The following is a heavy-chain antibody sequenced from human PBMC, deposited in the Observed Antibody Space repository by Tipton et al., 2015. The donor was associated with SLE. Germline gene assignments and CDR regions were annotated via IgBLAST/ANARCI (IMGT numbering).Heavy chain of an antibody. V-gene: IGHV4-59*01. J-gene: IGHJ4*02. Sequence: GSLRLSCTVSGGSITNYCWSWIRQPPGKGLEWIGYIYYSGSTNYNPSLKSRVTISVDTSKNQFSLNLRSVTAADTAVYYCARTEWYQSFDYWGQGTLVTVSS. D-gene: IGHD2-2*01. CDR2: IYYSGST. CDR3: ARTEWYQSFDY. CDR1: GGSITNYC.